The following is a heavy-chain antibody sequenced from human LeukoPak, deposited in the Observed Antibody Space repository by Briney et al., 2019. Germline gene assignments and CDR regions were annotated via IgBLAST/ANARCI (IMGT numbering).Heavy chain of an antibody. CDR3: ARDSLRFLEWPHDAFDI. CDR2: ISSSGSTI. Sequence: GGSLRLSRAASGFTFSDYYMSWIRQAPGKGLEWVSYISSSGSTIYYADSVKGRFTISRDNAKNSLYLQMNSLRAEDTAVYYCARDSLRFLEWPHDAFDIWGQGTMVTVSS. CDR1: GFTFSDYY. J-gene: IGHJ3*02. D-gene: IGHD3-3*01. V-gene: IGHV3-11*01.